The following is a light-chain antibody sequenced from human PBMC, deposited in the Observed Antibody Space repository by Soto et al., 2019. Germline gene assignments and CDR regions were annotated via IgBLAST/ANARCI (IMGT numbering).Light chain of an antibody. CDR3: QQSYSTPLT. CDR1: QRIGSP. CDR2: ATS. J-gene: IGKJ4*01. Sequence: DILMTQSPSTLSASAGDRVTITCRASQRIGSPLDWYQQKPGQTPKLLIYATSNLQSGVPTRFSGGRSGTEYTLTISSLQSEDFAAYYCQQSYSTPLTFGRGTKVEIK. V-gene: IGKV1-39*01.